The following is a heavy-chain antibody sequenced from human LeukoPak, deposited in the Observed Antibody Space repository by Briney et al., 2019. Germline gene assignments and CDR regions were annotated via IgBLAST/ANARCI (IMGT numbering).Heavy chain of an antibody. CDR2: ISGSGGST. CDR3: ARGLDGDYRWGAFDI. CDR1: GFTFSSYA. D-gene: IGHD4-17*01. J-gene: IGHJ3*02. V-gene: IGHV3-23*01. Sequence: AEGSLRLSCAVSGFTFSSYAMTWVRQAPGKGLEWVSAISGSGGSTYYADSVKGRFTISRDNSKNTLYLQMNSLRAEDTAVYYCARGLDGDYRWGAFDIWGQGTMVTVSS.